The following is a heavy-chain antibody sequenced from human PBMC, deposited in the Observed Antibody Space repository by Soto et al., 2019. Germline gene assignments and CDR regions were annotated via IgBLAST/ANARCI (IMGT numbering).Heavy chain of an antibody. J-gene: IGHJ4*02. D-gene: IGHD6-19*01. V-gene: IGHV3-23*01. CDR2: ISGSGGST. Sequence: EVQLLESGGGLVQPGGSLRLSCAASGFTFSSYAMSWVRQAPGKGLEWVSAISGSGGSTYYADSVKGRFTISRDNSKNTLYLQMNSLRAEDRAVYYCAKAKRYSSGWRSTSFDYWGQGTLVTVSS. CDR3: AKAKRYSSGWRSTSFDY. CDR1: GFTFSSYA.